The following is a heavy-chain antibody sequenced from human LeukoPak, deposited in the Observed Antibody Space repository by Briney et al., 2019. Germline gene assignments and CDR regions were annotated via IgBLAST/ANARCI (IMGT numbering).Heavy chain of an antibody. J-gene: IGHJ6*03. CDR1: GGSFSGYY. CDR2: INHSGST. V-gene: IGHV4-34*01. D-gene: IGHD2-2*02. Sequence: SETLSLTCVVYGGSFSGYYWSWIRQPPGKGLEWIGEINHSGSTNYNPSLKSRVTISVDTSKNQFSLKLSSVTAADTAVYYCARLRGHCSSTSCYTYSSSFYYYYMDVWGKGTTVTVSS. CDR3: ARLRGHCSSTSCYTYSSSFYYYYMDV.